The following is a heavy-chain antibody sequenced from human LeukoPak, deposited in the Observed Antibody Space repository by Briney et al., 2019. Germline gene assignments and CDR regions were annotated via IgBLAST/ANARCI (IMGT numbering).Heavy chain of an antibody. CDR3: RRAGGYSHPYDY. V-gene: IGHV3-53*01. Sequence: GGSLRLSCAVSGFTVSGNYMSWVRQAPGKGLEWVSLIYSGGTTYYADSVKGRFTISRDNSKNTLYPQMNSLRAEDTAVYYARRAGGYSHPYDYWGQGILVTVSS. D-gene: IGHD4-23*01. J-gene: IGHJ4*02. CDR2: IYSGGTT. CDR1: GFTVSGNY.